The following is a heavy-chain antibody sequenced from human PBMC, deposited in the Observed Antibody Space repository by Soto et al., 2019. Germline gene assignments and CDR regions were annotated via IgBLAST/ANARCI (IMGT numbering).Heavy chain of an antibody. Sequence: SETLSLTCTASGGSMSGHYWSWIRQPPGKGLEYIGYIYYSGDTNYNPSLKSRVTISVDTSKNQFSLKLSSVTAADTAVYFCARGGWYIDYWGQGTLVTVSS. D-gene: IGHD6-19*01. J-gene: IGHJ4*02. CDR3: ARGGWYIDY. CDR2: IYYSGDT. V-gene: IGHV4-59*11. CDR1: GGSMSGHY.